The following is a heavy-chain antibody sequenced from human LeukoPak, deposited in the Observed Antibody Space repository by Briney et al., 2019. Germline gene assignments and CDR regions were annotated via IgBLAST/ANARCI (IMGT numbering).Heavy chain of an antibody. CDR1: GYTFTGYY. Sequence: ASVKVSCKASGYTFTGYYMHWVRQAPGQGLEWMGWINPNSGGTYYAQKFQGRVTMTRDTSISTAYMELSRLRSDDTAVYYCAREGVLSKFDYWGQGTLVTVSS. CDR3: AREGVLSKFDY. V-gene: IGHV1-2*02. CDR2: INPNSGGT. J-gene: IGHJ4*02. D-gene: IGHD3-10*01.